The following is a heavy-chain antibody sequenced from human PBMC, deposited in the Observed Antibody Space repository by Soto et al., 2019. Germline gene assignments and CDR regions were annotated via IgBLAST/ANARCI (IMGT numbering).Heavy chain of an antibody. D-gene: IGHD3-22*01. CDR2: ISSSAVYI. V-gene: IGHV3-21*01. CDR1: GFNFITYS. J-gene: IGHJ4*02. CDR3: VRDGLDYYDTARLYFDK. Sequence: EVQLVESGGGLVQPGGSLRLSCAASGFNFITYSLSWVRQAPGKGLEWVASISSSAVYIDYADSVKGRFTISRDNANNSLYLQMNSLRAEDTATYYCVRDGLDYYDTARLYFDKWGQGTLVTVSS.